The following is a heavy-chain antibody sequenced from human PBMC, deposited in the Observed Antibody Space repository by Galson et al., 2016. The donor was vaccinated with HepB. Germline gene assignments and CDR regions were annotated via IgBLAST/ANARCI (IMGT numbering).Heavy chain of an antibody. D-gene: IGHD3-22*01. CDR1: GSSFTFYW. CDR2: IDPSDSYT. J-gene: IGHJ4*02. CDR3: AAPHRSSGYYSPGDF. V-gene: IGHV5-10-1*01. Sequence: QSGAEVKKPGESLRISCTASGSSFTFYWINWVRQMPGKGLQWMGRIDPSDSYTNYTPSFQGHVTFSVDKSTSPAYLQWHSLRPSDTAMYYCAAPHRSSGYYSPGDFWGQGTLVTVSS.